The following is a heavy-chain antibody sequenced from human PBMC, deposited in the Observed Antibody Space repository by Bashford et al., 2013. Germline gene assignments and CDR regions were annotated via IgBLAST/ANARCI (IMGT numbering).Heavy chain of an antibody. J-gene: IGHJ4*02. CDR2: IYYSGST. CDR1: GGSISSGGYY. V-gene: IGHV4-31*03. CDR3: ARDSSGYYYGLFDY. D-gene: IGHD3-22*01. Sequence: SETLSLTCTVSGGSISSGGYYWSWIRQHPGKGLEWIGYIYYSGSTYYNPSLKSRVTISVDTSKNQFSLKLSSVTAADTAVYYCARDSSGYYYGLFDYVGPGNPGHRLL.